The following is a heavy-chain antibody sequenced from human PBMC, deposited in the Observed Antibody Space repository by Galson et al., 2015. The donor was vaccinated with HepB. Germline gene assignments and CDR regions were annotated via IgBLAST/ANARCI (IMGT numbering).Heavy chain of an antibody. CDR1: YY. Sequence: YYWSWIRQHPGKGLEWIGYIYYSGSTYYNPSLKSRVTISVDTSKNQFSLKLSSVTAPDTAVYYCARDLARYSSSSEGFRFDPWGQGTLVTVSS. V-gene: IGHV4-31*02. CDR2: IYYSGST. J-gene: IGHJ5*02. D-gene: IGHD6-6*01. CDR3: ARDLARYSSSSEGFRFDP.